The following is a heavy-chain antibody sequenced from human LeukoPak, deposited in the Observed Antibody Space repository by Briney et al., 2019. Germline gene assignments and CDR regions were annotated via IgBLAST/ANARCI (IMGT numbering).Heavy chain of an antibody. Sequence: SQTLSLTCTVSGGSISSGSYYWSWIRQPAGKGLEWIGRIYTSGSTNYNPSLKSRVTISVDTSKNQFSLKLSSATAADTAVYYCARDSIVVVPAAIGDYYYYYMDVWGKGTTVTVSS. CDR2: IYTSGST. CDR1: GGSISSGSYY. D-gene: IGHD2-2*02. J-gene: IGHJ6*03. CDR3: ARDSIVVVPAAIGDYYYYYMDV. V-gene: IGHV4-61*02.